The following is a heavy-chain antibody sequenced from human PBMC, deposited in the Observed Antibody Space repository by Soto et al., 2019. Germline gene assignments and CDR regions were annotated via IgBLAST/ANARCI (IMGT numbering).Heavy chain of an antibody. CDR1: GYTFTSYG. Sequence: ASVKVSCKASGYTFTSYGISWVRQAPGQGLEWMGCINPYNGDTDYAQKFRGRVTMARDTSIGTASMELSRLRSDDNAVYYCVRGLRWRDLDYWGQETPVTVSS. CDR2: INPYNGDT. D-gene: IGHD2-15*01. J-gene: IGHJ4*02. CDR3: VRGLRWRDLDY. V-gene: IGHV1-2*02.